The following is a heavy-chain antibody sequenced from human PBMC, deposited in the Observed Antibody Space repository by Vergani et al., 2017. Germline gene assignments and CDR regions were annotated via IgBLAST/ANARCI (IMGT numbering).Heavy chain of an antibody. V-gene: IGHV4-38-2*02. J-gene: IGHJ4*02. CDR2: ISHSGDT. Sequence: QLQESGPGLVKPSATLSLTCTVSGYSISSGYYWGWIRQPPGKGLEWIGSISHSGDTFYSPSLKSRGSMSVDTSKNQFSLRVNAVTAADTAVYYCVRDPWESGGPYSGCWGRGTLVSVSS. D-gene: IGHD2-15*01. CDR3: VRDPWESGGPYSGC. CDR1: GYSISSGYY.